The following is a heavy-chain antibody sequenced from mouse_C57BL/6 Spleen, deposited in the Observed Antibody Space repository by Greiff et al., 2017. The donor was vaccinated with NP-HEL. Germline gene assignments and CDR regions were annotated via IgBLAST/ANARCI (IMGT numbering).Heavy chain of an antibody. CDR1: GYTFTSYW. CDR3: ARRRPYDYGSAMDY. J-gene: IGHJ4*01. Sequence: KQSGAELVKPGASVKLSCKASGYTFTSYWMQWVKQRPGQGLEWIGEIDPSDSYTNYNQKFKGKATLTVDTSSSTAYMQLSSLTSEDSAVYYCARRRPYDYGSAMDYWGQGTSVTVSS. D-gene: IGHD2-4*01. CDR2: IDPSDSYT. V-gene: IGHV1-50*01.